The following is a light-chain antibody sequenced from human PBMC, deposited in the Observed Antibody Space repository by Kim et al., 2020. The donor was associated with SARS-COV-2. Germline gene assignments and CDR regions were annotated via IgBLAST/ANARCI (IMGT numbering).Light chain of an antibody. CDR2: DVT. J-gene: IGLJ1*01. CDR1: SSDVGGYNY. Sequence: QSALTQPASVSGSPGQSITISCTGTSSDVGGYNYVSWYQQHPGKAPKLMIYDVTSRPSGVSSRFTGSKSGNTASLTISGLQAEDEADYYCSSYTSSSPPYVFGTGTKVTV. CDR3: SSYTSSSPPYV. V-gene: IGLV2-14*03.